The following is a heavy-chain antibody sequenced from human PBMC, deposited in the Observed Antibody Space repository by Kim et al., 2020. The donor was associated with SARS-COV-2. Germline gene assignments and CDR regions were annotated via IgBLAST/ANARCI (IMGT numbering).Heavy chain of an antibody. V-gene: IGHV3-30*03. CDR3: EGQGYCSSTTCHIDY. J-gene: IGHJ4*02. D-gene: IGHD2-2*02. Sequence: GGSLRLSCAASGFTFTSYGMHWVRQAPGKGLEWVAVISYDGSNKYYADSVKGRFTISRDNSKNTLYLQMNSLRPEDTAVYYCEGQGYCSSTTCHIDYWGQGTLVTVSS. CDR2: ISYDGSNK. CDR1: GFTFTSYG.